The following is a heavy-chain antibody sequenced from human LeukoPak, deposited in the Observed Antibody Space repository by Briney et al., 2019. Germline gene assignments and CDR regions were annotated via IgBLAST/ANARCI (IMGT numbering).Heavy chain of an antibody. D-gene: IGHD1-26*01. CDR1: GFTVSSYY. Sequence: GGSLRLSCAASGFTVSSYYMNWVRQAPGKELEWVSVIYTGGGRYYADSVRGRFTISRDTSKNMVFLQMNSLRAEDTAVYYCAKLEYSGSYYGIWGQGALVTVSS. V-gene: IGHV3-53*01. J-gene: IGHJ4*02. CDR2: IYTGGGR. CDR3: AKLEYSGSYYGI.